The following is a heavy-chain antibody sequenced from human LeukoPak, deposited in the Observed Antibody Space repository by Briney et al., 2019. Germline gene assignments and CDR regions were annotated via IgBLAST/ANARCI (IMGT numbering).Heavy chain of an antibody. J-gene: IGHJ4*02. CDR3: AKEGDNFGYAAY. Sequence: GGSLRLSCAASGFTFSSYAMSWVRQAPGKGLEWVSAISGSGGSTYYADSVKGRFTISRDNSETTLYLQMNSLRAEDTAVYYCAKEGDNFGYAAYWGQGTLVTVAS. D-gene: IGHD1-1*01. CDR2: ISGSGGST. V-gene: IGHV3-23*01. CDR1: GFTFSSYA.